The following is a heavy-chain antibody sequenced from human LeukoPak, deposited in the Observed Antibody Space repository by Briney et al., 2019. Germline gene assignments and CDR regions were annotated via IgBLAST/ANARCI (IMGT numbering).Heavy chain of an antibody. Sequence: SETLSLTCTVSGASISSSNDYWGWIRQAPGKGLEWIGMEFCGGSAHYNPSLKSRATISVDTSKNQFSLKLSSVTAADAAMYYCARQFATASADTRGYFDFWGQGTVVTVTS. J-gene: IGHJ4*02. D-gene: IGHD2-2*01. CDR3: ARQFATASADTRGYFDF. V-gene: IGHV4-39*01. CDR1: GASISSSNDY. CDR2: EFCGGSA.